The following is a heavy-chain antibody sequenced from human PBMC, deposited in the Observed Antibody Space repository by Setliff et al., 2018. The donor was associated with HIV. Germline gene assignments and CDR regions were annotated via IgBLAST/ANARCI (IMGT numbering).Heavy chain of an antibody. CDR3: ARVNYYDSSGYYEDAFDI. J-gene: IGHJ3*02. D-gene: IGHD3-22*01. Sequence: SETLSLTCTVSGGSISSGDYYWSWIRQPPGKGLEWIGYIYYSGSTYYNPSLKSRVTISVDTSKNQFSLKLSSVTAADTAVYYCARVNYYDSSGYYEDAFDIWGQGTMVT. V-gene: IGHV4-30-4*08. CDR1: GGSISSGDYY. CDR2: IYYSGST.